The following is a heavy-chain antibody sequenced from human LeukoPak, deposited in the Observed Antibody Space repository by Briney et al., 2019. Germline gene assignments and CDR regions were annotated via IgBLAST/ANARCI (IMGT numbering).Heavy chain of an antibody. D-gene: IGHD6-19*01. Sequence: ASVKVSCKASGYTFTSYGISWVRQAPGQGLEWMGWISAYNGNTNYAQKLQGRVTMTTDTSTSTAYMELRSLRSDDTAVYYCAREPRGAGSGWYYFDYWGQGTLVTVSS. V-gene: IGHV1-18*01. J-gene: IGHJ4*02. CDR1: GYTFTSYG. CDR3: AREPRGAGSGWYYFDY. CDR2: ISAYNGNT.